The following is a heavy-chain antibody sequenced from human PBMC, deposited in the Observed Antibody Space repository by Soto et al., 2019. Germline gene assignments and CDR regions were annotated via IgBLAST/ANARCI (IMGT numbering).Heavy chain of an antibody. CDR3: ARDRAGLWFGESRYWFDP. V-gene: IGHV6-1*01. Sequence: SQTLSLTCAISGDSVSSNSAAWNWIRQSPSRGLEWLGRTYYRSKWYNDYAVSVKSRITINPDTSKNQFSLQLNSVTPEDTAVYYCARDRAGLWFGESRYWFDPWGQGTLVTVDS. D-gene: IGHD3-10*01. J-gene: IGHJ5*02. CDR1: GDSVSSNSAA. CDR2: TYYRSKWYN.